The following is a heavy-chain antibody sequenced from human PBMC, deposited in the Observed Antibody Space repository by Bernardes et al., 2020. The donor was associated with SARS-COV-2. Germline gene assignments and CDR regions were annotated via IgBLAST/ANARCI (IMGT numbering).Heavy chain of an antibody. J-gene: IGHJ5*02. D-gene: IGHD2-2*01. CDR3: ARRLGFCSSTSCFLRWFDP. Sequence: LSLTCAVYGGSFSGYYWSWIRQPPGKGLEWIGEINDSGSTNYNPSLKSRVTISVDTSKNQFSLKLSSVTAADTAVYYCARRLGFCSSTSCFLRWFDPWGQGTLVTVSS. V-gene: IGHV4-34*01. CDR1: GGSFSGYY. CDR2: INDSGST.